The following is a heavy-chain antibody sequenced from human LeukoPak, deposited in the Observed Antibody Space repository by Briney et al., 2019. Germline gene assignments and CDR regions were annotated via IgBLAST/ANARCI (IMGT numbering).Heavy chain of an antibody. Sequence: ASVNVSCKASGYTFTGYYMHGVRQAPGQGLEWMGWINPNSGGTNYAQKFRGRVTMTRDTSISTAYMELSRLRSDDTAVYYCAIEGSYYDILTAFDPWGQGTLVTVSS. J-gene: IGHJ5*02. V-gene: IGHV1-2*02. CDR1: GYTFTGYY. CDR2: INPNSGGT. CDR3: AIEGSYYDILTAFDP. D-gene: IGHD3-9*01.